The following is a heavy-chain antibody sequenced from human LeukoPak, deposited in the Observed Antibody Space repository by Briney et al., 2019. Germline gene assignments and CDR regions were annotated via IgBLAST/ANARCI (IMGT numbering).Heavy chain of an antibody. CDR1: GVSFSGYY. D-gene: IGHD3-22*01. CDR2: INHSGST. J-gene: IGHJ4*02. CDR3: ARVSSGYYYFDY. V-gene: IGHV4-34*09. Sequence: SQSLSPTCAVYGVSFSGYYWSWVSQPPGNGLEWHGEINHSGSTNYNPSLKSRVTISVDTSKNQFSLKLSSVTAADTAVYYCARVSSGYYYFDYWGQGTLVTVSS.